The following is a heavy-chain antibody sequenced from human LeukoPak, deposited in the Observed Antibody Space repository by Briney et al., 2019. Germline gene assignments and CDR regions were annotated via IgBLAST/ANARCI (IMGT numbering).Heavy chain of an antibody. CDR3: SRGHYYDKRNFQH. V-gene: IGHV1-8*01. CDR2: INPNSGNT. CDR1: GYTFTSYD. D-gene: IGHD3-22*01. Sequence: ASLKVSCKASGYTFTSYDINWVRQATGQGLEWMGWINPNSGNTGYAQKFQGRVTITRNTSISTAYLELSSLRAEDTAEYYFSRGHYYDKRNFQHWGQGTLVTVSS. J-gene: IGHJ1*01.